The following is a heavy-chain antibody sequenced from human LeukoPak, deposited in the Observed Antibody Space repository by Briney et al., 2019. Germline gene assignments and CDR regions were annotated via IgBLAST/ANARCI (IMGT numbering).Heavy chain of an antibody. CDR2: INPNSGGT. Sequence: ASVKVSCKASGGTFSSYAISWVRQAPGQGLEWMGWINPNSGGTNYAQKFQGRVTMTRDTSISTAYMELSRLRSDDTAVYYCARRGLLRYFDWLLPYGSFDYWGQGTLVTVSS. CDR3: ARRGLLRYFDWLLPYGSFDY. CDR1: GGTFSSYA. J-gene: IGHJ4*02. D-gene: IGHD3-9*01. V-gene: IGHV1-2*02.